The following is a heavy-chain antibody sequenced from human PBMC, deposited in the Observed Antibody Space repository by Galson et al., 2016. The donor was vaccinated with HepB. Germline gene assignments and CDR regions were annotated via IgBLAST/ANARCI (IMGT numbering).Heavy chain of an antibody. CDR2: INPSGGDT. CDR1: GYTFTAYY. CDR3: ARDGGGHLHLRYFDWLESEEYLRN. Sequence: SVKVSCKASGYTFTAYYLHWVRQAPGQGLEWMGIINPSGGDTTYAQKFEDRVTMTSDTSTSTVYMELSSLRSEDTAVYYCARDGGGHLHLRYFDWLESEEYLRNVGQGTLVTVSS. J-gene: IGHJ1*01. V-gene: IGHV1-46*01. D-gene: IGHD3-9*01.